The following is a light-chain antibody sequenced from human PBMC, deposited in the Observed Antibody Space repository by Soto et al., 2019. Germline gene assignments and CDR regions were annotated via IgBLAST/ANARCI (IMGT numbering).Light chain of an antibody. CDR3: QSYDSSNQNVV. J-gene: IGLJ2*01. Sequence: NFMLTQPHSVSESAGKTVTISCTRSSGNIDSNYVQWYQQRPGSSPTTVIYEDKQRPSGFPDRFSGSIDRSSNSASLTIFGLKTEDEADYYCQSYDSSNQNVVFGGGTKLTVL. CDR2: EDK. CDR1: SGNIDSNY. V-gene: IGLV6-57*01.